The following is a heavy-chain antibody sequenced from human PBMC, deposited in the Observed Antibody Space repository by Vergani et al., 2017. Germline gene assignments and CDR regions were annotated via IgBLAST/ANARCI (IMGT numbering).Heavy chain of an antibody. CDR1: GYTFTSYD. CDR2: MNPNSGNT. D-gene: IGHD2-15*01. V-gene: IGHV1-8*01. Sequence: QVQLVQSGAELKKPGASVKVSCTASGYTFTSYDINWVRQATGQGLEWMGWMNPNSGNTGSAQKFQGRVTMTRTTSISTAYMELSSLSFEDTALYYCARPLKWAPNWFEPWGQGTLVTVSS. J-gene: IGHJ5*02. CDR3: ARPLKWAPNWFEP.